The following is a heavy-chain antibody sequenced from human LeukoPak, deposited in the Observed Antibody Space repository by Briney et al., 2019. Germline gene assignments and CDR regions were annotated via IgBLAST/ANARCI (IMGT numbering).Heavy chain of an antibody. D-gene: IGHD5-18*01. CDR2: IIPILGIA. CDR3: ARDGSYGHFDY. V-gene: IGHV1-69*04. Sequence: SVKVSCKASGGTFSSYTISWVRQAPGQGLEWMGRIIPILGIANYAQKFQGRVTITADKSTSTAYMELSSLRSEDTAVYYCARDGSYGHFDYWGQGTLVTVSS. J-gene: IGHJ4*02. CDR1: GGTFSSYT.